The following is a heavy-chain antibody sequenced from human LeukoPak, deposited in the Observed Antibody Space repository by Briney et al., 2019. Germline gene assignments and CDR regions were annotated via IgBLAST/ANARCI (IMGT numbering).Heavy chain of an antibody. CDR1: GFTFSSIA. CDR3: ARGQELDDGVFDS. D-gene: IGHD1-1*01. J-gene: IGHJ4*02. Sequence: GGSLRLSCAASGFTFSSIAMNWVRQAPGTGLEWVSTLRSNGDTAYNADSVKGRFTISRDNSKNTVYLQMNILRVEDTAIYYCARGQELDDGVFDSWGQGTLVTVSA. CDR2: LRSNGDTA. V-gene: IGHV3-23*01.